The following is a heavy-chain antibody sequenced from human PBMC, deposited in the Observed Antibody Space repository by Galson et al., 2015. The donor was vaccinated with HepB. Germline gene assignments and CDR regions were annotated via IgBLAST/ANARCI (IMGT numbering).Heavy chain of an antibody. CDR2: IYYSGST. CDR3: ARDGGAARTFDY. D-gene: IGHD6-6*01. CDR1: GGSISSSSYY. J-gene: IGHJ4*02. V-gene: IGHV4-39*07. Sequence: SETLSLTCTVSGGSISSSSYYWGWIRQPPGKGLEWIGSIYYSGSTNYNPSLKSRVTISVDTSKNQFSLKLSSVTAADTAVYYCARDGGAARTFDYWGQGTLVTVSS.